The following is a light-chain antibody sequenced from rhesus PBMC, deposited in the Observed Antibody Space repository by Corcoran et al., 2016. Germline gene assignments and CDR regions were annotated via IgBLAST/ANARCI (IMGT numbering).Light chain of an antibody. J-gene: IGKJ4*01. V-gene: IGKV6-47*02. CDR1: EGISNY. CDR2: FAS. Sequence: DIVMTQSPAFVSVTPGEKVTITCQASEGISNYLHWYQQKPDQAPTLFITFASQSISGVPSRFTGSGSGTDFTFTISSLEVEDAATYYCQQGNKHPLTFGGGTKVEIK. CDR3: QQGNKHPLT.